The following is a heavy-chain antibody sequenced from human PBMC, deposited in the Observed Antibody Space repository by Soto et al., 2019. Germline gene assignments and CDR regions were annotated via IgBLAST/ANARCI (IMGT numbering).Heavy chain of an antibody. Sequence: QAQLVQSGAEVRTPGSSLTVACKAIGFAFTTNDIHWVRQAPGQRLERMGCVNVNTDSTDSAEEFAGRLLMTWNTSISTAYPALTGLTYKDPAVYYCAREVVEVASIGLDPWGQGTHVTVS. J-gene: IGHJ5*02. CDR3: AREVVEVASIGLDP. CDR1: GFAFTTND. D-gene: IGHD3-16*01. CDR2: VNVNTDST. V-gene: IGHV1-8*02.